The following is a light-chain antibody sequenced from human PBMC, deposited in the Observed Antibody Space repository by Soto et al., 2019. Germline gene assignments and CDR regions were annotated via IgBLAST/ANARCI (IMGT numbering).Light chain of an antibody. CDR2: DAS. V-gene: IGKV3-11*01. Sequence: EIVLTQSPATLSLSPGERATLSCRASQSVSSYLAWYQQKPGQPPRLLIYDASNRATGIPARFSGSGSGTDFPLTISSLETEDCAVYCFQQRSSWPLVTFGPGTRVDV. CDR1: QSVSSY. J-gene: IGKJ3*01. CDR3: QQRSSWPLVT.